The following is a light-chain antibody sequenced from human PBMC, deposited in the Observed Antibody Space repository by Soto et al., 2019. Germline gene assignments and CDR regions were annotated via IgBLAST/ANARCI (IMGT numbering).Light chain of an antibody. CDR2: EVS. Sequence: QSALTQPASVSGSPGQSITISCTGTSSDVGGYNYVSWYQQHPGKAPKLVIYEVSNRPSGVSHRFSGSKSGSTASLTISGLHPEDEADYYCSSYTSISLVVFGGGTQLTVL. CDR1: SSDVGGYNY. J-gene: IGLJ2*01. V-gene: IGLV2-14*01. CDR3: SSYTSISLVV.